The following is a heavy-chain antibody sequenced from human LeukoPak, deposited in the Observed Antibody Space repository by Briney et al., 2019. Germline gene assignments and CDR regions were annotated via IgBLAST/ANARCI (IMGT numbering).Heavy chain of an antibody. CDR1: GFTLSSYA. V-gene: IGHV3-30*04. Sequence: GGSLRLSCAASGFTLSSYAMHWVRQAPGKGLEWVAVISYDGSNKYYADSVKGRFTISRDNSKNTLYLQMNSLRAEDTAVYYCARDVQLESYYFDYWGQGTLVTVSS. CDR3: ARDVQLESYYFDY. D-gene: IGHD1-1*01. CDR2: ISYDGSNK. J-gene: IGHJ4*02.